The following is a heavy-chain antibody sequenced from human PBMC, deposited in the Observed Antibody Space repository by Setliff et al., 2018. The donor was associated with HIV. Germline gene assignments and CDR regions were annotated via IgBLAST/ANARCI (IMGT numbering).Heavy chain of an antibody. CDR2: IYYRGSA. D-gene: IGHD3-10*01. CDR3: ARARGPPLPVLDF. V-gene: IGHV4-39*07. CDR1: GGSISSSSYY. Sequence: PSETLSLTCTVSGGSISSSSYYWGWIRQPPGKGLEWIGVIYYRGSAYYNLSLQSRVTLSVDTSKNSFSLHLTPVTAADTAVYFCARARGPPLPVLDFWGQGTLVTVSS. J-gene: IGHJ4*02.